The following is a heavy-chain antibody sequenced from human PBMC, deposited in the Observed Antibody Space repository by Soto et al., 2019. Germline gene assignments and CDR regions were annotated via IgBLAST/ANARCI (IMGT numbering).Heavy chain of an antibody. Sequence: GGSLRLSCAASGFTFSSYAMSWVRQAPGKGLEWVSAISASGGTTFYADSVKGRFTISRDNSKNTLYLQMNSLRAEDTALYYCAPYCSGGTCYLFDYWGQGTLVTVSS. CDR3: APYCSGGTCYLFDY. J-gene: IGHJ4*02. CDR1: GFTFSSYA. V-gene: IGHV3-23*01. D-gene: IGHD2-15*01. CDR2: ISASGGTT.